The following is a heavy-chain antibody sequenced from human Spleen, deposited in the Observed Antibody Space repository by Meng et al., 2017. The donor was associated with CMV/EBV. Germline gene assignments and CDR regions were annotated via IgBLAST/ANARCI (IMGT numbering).Heavy chain of an antibody. V-gene: IGHV5-51*01. Sequence: GGSLRLSCEGSGYSFSSYWIAWVRQMPGKGLEWMGIIHPGDSDTRYSPSFQGQVTISADKSISTAYLQWSSLKASDSAMYYCARFLSDFWSGYYRGYYYGMDVWGQGTTVTVSS. J-gene: IGHJ6*02. D-gene: IGHD3-3*01. CDR1: GYSFSSYW. CDR3: ARFLSDFWSGYYRGYYYGMDV. CDR2: IHPGDSDT.